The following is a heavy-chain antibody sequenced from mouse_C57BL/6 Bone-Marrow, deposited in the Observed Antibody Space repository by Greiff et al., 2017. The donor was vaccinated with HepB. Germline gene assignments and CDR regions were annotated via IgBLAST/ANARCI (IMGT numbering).Heavy chain of an antibody. CDR2: ISGGGGNT. CDR3: ARTDRQLRLPWFAY. CDR1: GFTFSSYT. Sequence: EVKLVESGGGLVKPGGSLKLSCAASGFTFSSYTMSWVRQTPEKRLEWVATISGGGGNTYYPDSVKGRFTISRDNAKNTLYLQMSSLRSEDTALYYCARTDRQLRLPWFAYWGQGTLVTVSA. D-gene: IGHD3-2*02. V-gene: IGHV5-9*01. J-gene: IGHJ3*01.